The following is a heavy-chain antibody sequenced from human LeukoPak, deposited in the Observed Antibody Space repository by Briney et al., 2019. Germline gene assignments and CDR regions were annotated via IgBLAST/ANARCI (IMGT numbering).Heavy chain of an antibody. CDR3: ARDGLRSCTSSSCYPGEDAFDI. CDR2: INTNTGNP. J-gene: IGHJ3*02. V-gene: IGHV7-4-1*02. CDR1: GYTINSYA. D-gene: IGHD2-2*01. Sequence: ASVKVSCKASGYTINSYAMNWVRQAPGQGLEWMAWINTNTGNPTYAQGFTGRFVFSLDTSISTAYLHISGLKAEDTAVYYCARDGLRSCTSSSCYPGEDAFDIWGQETMVTVSS.